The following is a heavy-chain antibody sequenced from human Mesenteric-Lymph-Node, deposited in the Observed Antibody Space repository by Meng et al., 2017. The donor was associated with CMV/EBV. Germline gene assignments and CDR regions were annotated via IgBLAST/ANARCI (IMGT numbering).Heavy chain of an antibody. D-gene: IGHD3-22*01. CDR1: GYTFTDYY. CDR2: INPNSGGT. Sequence: ASVKVSCKASGYTFTDYYIHWVRQATGQGLEWMGWINPNSGGTNYAQKFQGRVTMTRDTSISTAYMELSRLRSDDTAVYYCARDPSEPYYYDSSGSPFDYWGQGTLVTVSS. V-gene: IGHV1-2*02. CDR3: ARDPSEPYYYDSSGSPFDY. J-gene: IGHJ4*02.